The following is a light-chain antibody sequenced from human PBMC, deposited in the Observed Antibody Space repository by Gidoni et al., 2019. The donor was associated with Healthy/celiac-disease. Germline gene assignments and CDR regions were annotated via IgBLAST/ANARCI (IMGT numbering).Light chain of an antibody. CDR3: QQSYSTPRT. Sequence: DFQMTHSPSSLSAAVGNRGTITCRASQSISSYLNWYQQKPGKAPKLLIYAASSLQSGVPPRFSGSGSGTDFTLTISSLQPEDFATYYCQQSYSTPRTFXGXTKLEIK. V-gene: IGKV1-39*01. J-gene: IGKJ4*01. CDR2: AAS. CDR1: QSISSY.